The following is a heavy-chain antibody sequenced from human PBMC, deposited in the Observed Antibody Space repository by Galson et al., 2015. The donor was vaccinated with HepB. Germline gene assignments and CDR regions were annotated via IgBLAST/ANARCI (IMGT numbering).Heavy chain of an antibody. CDR1: GHTFISYY. D-gene: IGHD3-16*01. V-gene: IGHV1-46*01. Sequence: SCKASGHTFISYYINWVRQAPGQGLAWQGVIVPAGGNTGYVQKFQGRVTMSSDTSTSTVYMELSSLRSEDTAVYYCARNRGEIRFDYSDYYVDVWGKGTTVTVS. CDR3: ARNRGEIRFDYSDYYVDV. CDR2: IVPAGGNT. J-gene: IGHJ6*03.